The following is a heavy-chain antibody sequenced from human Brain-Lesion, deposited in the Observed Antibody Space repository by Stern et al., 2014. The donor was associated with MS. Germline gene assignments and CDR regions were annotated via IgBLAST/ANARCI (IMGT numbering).Heavy chain of an antibody. D-gene: IGHD5-24*01. CDR3: ARLTGIIDS. Sequence: QVQLVESGPGLVKPSETLSLTCTVSGGSISRSTYYWGWIRQPPGKGLEWIGNIYYSGTTYYDPSLKSRVTISVHAATTQFSLKQNSVTAADTAVYYCARLTGIIDSWGQGTLVAVSS. J-gene: IGHJ4*02. CDR1: GGSISRSTYY. V-gene: IGHV4-39*01. CDR2: IYYSGTT.